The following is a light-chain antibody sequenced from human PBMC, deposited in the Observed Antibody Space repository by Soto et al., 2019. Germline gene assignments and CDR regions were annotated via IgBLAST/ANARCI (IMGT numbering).Light chain of an antibody. CDR3: SSYTISSTVV. J-gene: IGLJ2*01. CDR2: DVG. CDR1: SSDVGAYNY. Sequence: QSALTQPASVSGSPGQSITISCTGTSSDVGAYNYVSWYQHHPGKAPKLMIYDVGNRPSGVSNRFSGSKSGNTASLTISGLQAEDEADYYCSSYTISSTVVFGGGTQLTVL. V-gene: IGLV2-14*03.